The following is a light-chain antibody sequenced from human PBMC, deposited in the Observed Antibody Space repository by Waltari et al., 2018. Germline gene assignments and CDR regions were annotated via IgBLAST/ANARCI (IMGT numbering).Light chain of an antibody. CDR3: QQRANWPPLT. CDR1: QSVSNF. J-gene: IGKJ4*01. CDR2: EAS. V-gene: IGKV3-11*01. Sequence: EIELTQSPATLTLSPGQRATLSCRASQSVSNFLAWYQQKPGQAPRLLIYEASKRATGIPARFSGSGSGTDFTLTISSLEPEDFAVYYCQQRANWPPLTFGGGTKVEIK.